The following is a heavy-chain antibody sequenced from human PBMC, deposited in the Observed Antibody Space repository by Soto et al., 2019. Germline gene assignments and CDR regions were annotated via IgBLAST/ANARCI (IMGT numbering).Heavy chain of an antibody. CDR1: GGSVSSGSYY. CDR3: ARDSPTYYYGSGSYYYYYGMDV. CDR2: IYYSGST. D-gene: IGHD3-10*01. Sequence: SETLSLTCTVSGGSVSSGSYYWSWIRQPPGKGLEWIGYIYYSGSTNYNPSLKSRVTISVDTSKNQFSLKLSSVTAADTAVYYCARDSPTYYYGSGSYYYYYGMDVWGQGTTVTVSS. J-gene: IGHJ6*02. V-gene: IGHV4-61*01.